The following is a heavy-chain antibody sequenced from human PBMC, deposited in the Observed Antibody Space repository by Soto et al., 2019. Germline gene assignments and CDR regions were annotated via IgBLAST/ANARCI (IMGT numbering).Heavy chain of an antibody. CDR2: IYYSGST. Sequence: SETLSLTCTVSGGSISSSYYYWGWIRQPPGKGLEWIGSIYYSGSTYYNPSLKSRVTISVDTSKNQFSLKLSSVTAADTAVYYCARLLDGLHFDYWGQGTLVTVSS. V-gene: IGHV4-39*01. D-gene: IGHD3-9*01. CDR3: ARLLDGLHFDY. CDR1: GGSISSSYYY. J-gene: IGHJ4*02.